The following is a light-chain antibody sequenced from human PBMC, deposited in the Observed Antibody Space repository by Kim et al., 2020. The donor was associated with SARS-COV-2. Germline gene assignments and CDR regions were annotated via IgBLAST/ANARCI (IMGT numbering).Light chain of an antibody. J-gene: IGLJ3*02. V-gene: IGLV3-27*01. Sequence: SYELTQPSSVSVSPGQTARITCPGDVLAKKKYARWFQQKPGQAPVLVIYKDSERPSGIPERFSGSTSGTTVTLTISGAQIEDETDYYCYSAADNIGVFGGGTKLTVL. CDR1: VLAKKKY. CDR2: KDS. CDR3: YSAADNIGV.